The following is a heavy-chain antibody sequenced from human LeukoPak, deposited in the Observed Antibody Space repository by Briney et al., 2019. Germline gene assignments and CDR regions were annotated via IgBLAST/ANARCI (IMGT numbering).Heavy chain of an antibody. Sequence: ASVKVSCKASGYTFTSYAMNWVRQAPGQRLEWMGGISAYNGNTNYAQKFQGRVTMTTDTSTSTAYMELRSLRSDDTAVYYCARDRTRAAGDFDYWGQGTLVTVSS. V-gene: IGHV1-18*01. CDR3: ARDRTRAAGDFDY. D-gene: IGHD6-13*01. CDR2: ISAYNGNT. J-gene: IGHJ4*02. CDR1: GYTFTSYA.